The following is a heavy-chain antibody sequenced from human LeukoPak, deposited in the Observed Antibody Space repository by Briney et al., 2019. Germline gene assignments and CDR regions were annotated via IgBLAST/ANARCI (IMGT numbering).Heavy chain of an antibody. D-gene: IGHD3-3*01. J-gene: IGHJ4*02. CDR3: ARAPGLFISSERVDPIPDY. Sequence: GGSLRLSCAASRFTFSNYWMNWFRQAPGKGLEWVANINQDGSEKNYVDSVKGRFTISRDNAENSLYLQMNSLGAEDTAVYYCARAPGLFISSERVDPIPDYWGQGTLVTVSS. V-gene: IGHV3-7*03. CDR1: RFTFSNYW. CDR2: INQDGSEK.